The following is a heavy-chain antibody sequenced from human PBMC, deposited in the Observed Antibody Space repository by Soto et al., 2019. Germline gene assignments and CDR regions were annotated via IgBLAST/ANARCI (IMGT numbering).Heavy chain of an antibody. Sequence: PGGSLRLSCAASGFTFSSYSMNWVRQAPGKGLEWVSDISSSSGNTYYADSVKGRFTISRDNSKNTLYLQMNSLRVEDTAVYCCASRYCSSTSCGPGLFDSWGQGTLVTVSS. CDR3: ASRYCSSTSCGPGLFDS. J-gene: IGHJ4*02. V-gene: IGHV3-48*01. CDR1: GFTFSSYS. CDR2: ISSSSGNT. D-gene: IGHD2-2*01.